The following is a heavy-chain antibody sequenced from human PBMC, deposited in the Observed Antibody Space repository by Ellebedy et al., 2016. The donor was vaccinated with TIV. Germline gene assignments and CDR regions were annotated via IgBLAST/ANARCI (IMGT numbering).Heavy chain of an antibody. Sequence: GGSLRLXXAASGFTFSDYWMHWVRQAPGKGLEWVANINQHGTEIYYVDSVKGRFTISRDNTKASLYLQMHSLRVGDTALYYCVRALAAAASYWGQGTLVTVSS. J-gene: IGHJ4*02. D-gene: IGHD6-13*01. V-gene: IGHV3-7*01. CDR3: VRALAAAASY. CDR2: INQHGTEI. CDR1: GFTFSDYW.